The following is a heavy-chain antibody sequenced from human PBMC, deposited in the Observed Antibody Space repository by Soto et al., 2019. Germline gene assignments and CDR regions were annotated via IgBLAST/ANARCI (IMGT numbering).Heavy chain of an antibody. CDR1: CGYSRNVGYP. CDR2: MYHSGST. V-gene: IGHV4-30-2*01. Sequence: SETQSLMWAVACGYSRNVGYPRSWIRQPPGKGLEWIGYMYHSGSTYYNSSLKSRVTISIDRSKNQFSLKLSSVTAADTAVYYCARVPYYYGSGSYYTPPYYFDYWGQGTLVTVSS. J-gene: IGHJ4*02. D-gene: IGHD3-10*01. CDR3: ARVPYYYGSGSYYTPPYYFDY.